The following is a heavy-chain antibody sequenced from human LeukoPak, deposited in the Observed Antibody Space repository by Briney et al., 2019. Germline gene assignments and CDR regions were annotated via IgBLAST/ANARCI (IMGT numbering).Heavy chain of an antibody. CDR3: ASPLPVR. J-gene: IGHJ4*02. CDR2: INHSGST. Sequence: SSETLSLTCAVYGGSFSGYYWSWIRQPPGKGLEWIGEINHSGSTNYNPSLKSRVTISVDTSKNQFSLKLSSVTAADTAVYYCASPLPVRWGQGTLVTVSS. V-gene: IGHV4-34*01. D-gene: IGHD3-10*01. CDR1: GGSFSGYY.